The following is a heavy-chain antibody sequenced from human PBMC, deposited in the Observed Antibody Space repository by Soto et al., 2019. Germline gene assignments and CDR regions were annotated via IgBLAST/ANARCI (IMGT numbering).Heavy chain of an antibody. CDR2: VSVDPANT. CDR3: AKDGIRGIHMDK. V-gene: IGHV3-23*01. Sequence: SGGSLRLSCAASGFTLSSYPMSWVRQAPGKGLQWVASVSVDPANTYYADSVKGRFTISXXXXXXXXXXXXXNVTAEDTAVYYCAKDGIRGIHMDKWGQGTLVTVSS. J-gene: IGHJ1*01. CDR1: GFTLSSYP.